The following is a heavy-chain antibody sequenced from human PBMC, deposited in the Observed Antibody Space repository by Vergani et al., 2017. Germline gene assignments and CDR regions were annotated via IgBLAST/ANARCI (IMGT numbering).Heavy chain of an antibody. CDR3: AGTLVGATSWFDP. CDR1: GGSISSYY. J-gene: IGHJ5*02. D-gene: IGHD1-26*01. CDR2: IYYSGST. V-gene: IGHV4-39*01. Sequence: QVQLQESGPGLVKPSETLSLTCTVSGGSISSYYWGWIRQPPGKGLEWIGSIYYSGSTYYNPSLKSRVTISVDTSKNQFSLKLSSVTAADTAVYYCAGTLVGATSWFDPWGQGTLVTVSS.